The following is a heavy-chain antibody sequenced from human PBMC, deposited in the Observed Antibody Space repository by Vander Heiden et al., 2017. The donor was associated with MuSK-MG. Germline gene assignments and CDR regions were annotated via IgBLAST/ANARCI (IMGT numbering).Heavy chain of an antibody. J-gene: IGHJ6*03. V-gene: IGHV4-34*01. Sequence: QVKLQQWGARLLTPSETLSLTCASHGGSFSGYYGSWIRQPPGKGLEWIWEINHSGTTNYNPSLKSRVTISVDTSKNQFSLKRSSVTAADTAVYYCARGRGSSSWFYYYYYYMDVWGKGPTVTVSS. CDR3: ARGRGSSSWFYYYYYYMDV. CDR2: INHSGTT. D-gene: IGHD6-13*01. CDR1: GGSFSGYY.